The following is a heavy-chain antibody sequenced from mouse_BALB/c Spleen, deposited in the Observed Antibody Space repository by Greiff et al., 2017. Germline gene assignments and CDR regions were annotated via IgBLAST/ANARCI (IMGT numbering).Heavy chain of an antibody. CDR3: ARYYYGSSYYCDY. CDR1: GDSITSGY. D-gene: IGHD1-1*01. CDR2: ISYSGST. Sequence: VQLKQSGPSLVKPSQTLSLTCSVTGDSITSGYWNWIRKFPGNKLEYMGYISYSGSTYYNPSLKSRISITRDTSKNQYYLQLNSVTTEDTATYYCARYYYGSSYYCDYWGQGTTLTVSS. J-gene: IGHJ2*01. V-gene: IGHV3-8*02.